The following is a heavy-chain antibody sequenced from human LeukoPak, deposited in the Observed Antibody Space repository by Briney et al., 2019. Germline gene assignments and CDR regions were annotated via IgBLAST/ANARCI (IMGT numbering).Heavy chain of an antibody. J-gene: IGHJ5*02. D-gene: IGHD2-2*01. CDR3: ARTYCSSTSCANWFDP. Sequence: ASVKVSCKASGYTFTSYYMHWVRQAPGQGLEWMGIINPSGGSTSYAQKFQGRVTMTRDTSTSTVYMELSSLRSEDTAVYYCARTYCSSTSCANWFDPWGQGTLVTVSS. CDR1: GYTFTSYY. V-gene: IGHV1-46*01. CDR2: INPSGGST.